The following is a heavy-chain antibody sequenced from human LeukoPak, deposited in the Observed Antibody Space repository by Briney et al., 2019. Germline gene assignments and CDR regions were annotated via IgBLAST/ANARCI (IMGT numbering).Heavy chain of an antibody. D-gene: IGHD3-22*01. V-gene: IGHV4-39*07. Sequence: SETLSLTCTVSGGSISSSSYYWDWIRQPPGKGLEWIGRIFPGGSTNYNPSLKSRVTMSVDTSKNHFSLRLSSVTAADTAVYYCARYYYDTRGYYYDYWGQGTLVTVSS. CDR3: ARYYYDTRGYYYDY. J-gene: IGHJ4*02. CDR1: GGSISSSSYY. CDR2: IFPGGST.